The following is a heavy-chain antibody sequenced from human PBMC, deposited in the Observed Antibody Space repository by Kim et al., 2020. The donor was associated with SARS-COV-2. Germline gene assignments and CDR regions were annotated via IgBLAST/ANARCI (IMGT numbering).Heavy chain of an antibody. D-gene: IGHD5-18*01. Sequence: GSLSLTCTVSGGSISSSSYYWGWIRQPPGKGLEWIGSIYYSGSTYYNPSLKSRVTISVDTSKNQFSLKLSSVTAADTAVYYCARRGYSYGFGGRGGWYFDYWGQGTLVTVSS. CDR2: IYYSGST. CDR1: GGSISSSSYY. V-gene: IGHV4-39*01. CDR3: ARRGYSYGFGGRGGWYFDY. J-gene: IGHJ4*02.